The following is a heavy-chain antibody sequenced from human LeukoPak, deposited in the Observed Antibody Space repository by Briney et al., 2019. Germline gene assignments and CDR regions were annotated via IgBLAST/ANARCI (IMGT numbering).Heavy chain of an antibody. CDR1: GFTVSSNY. Sequence: GGSLRLSCAASGFTVSSNYMSWVRQTPGKGLEWVSAISGSGGSTYYADSVKGRFTISRDNSKNTLYLQMNSLRAEDTAVYYCATEDYDYVWGSYRSLFDYWGQGTLVTVSS. CDR3: ATEDYDYVWGSYRSLFDY. D-gene: IGHD3-16*02. V-gene: IGHV3-23*01. J-gene: IGHJ4*02. CDR2: ISGSGGST.